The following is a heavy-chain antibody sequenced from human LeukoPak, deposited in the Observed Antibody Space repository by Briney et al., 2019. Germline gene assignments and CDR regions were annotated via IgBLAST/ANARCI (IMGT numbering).Heavy chain of an antibody. CDR1: GFTFSSYW. Sequence: PGGSLRLSCAASGFTFSSYWMHWVRQAPGKGLVWVSRINSDGSSTSYADSVKGRFTISRDNARNTLYLQMNSLGAEDTAVYYCAPTTSRPIDYWGQGTLVTVSS. V-gene: IGHV3-74*01. J-gene: IGHJ4*02. CDR2: INSDGSST. D-gene: IGHD1-1*01. CDR3: APTTSRPIDY.